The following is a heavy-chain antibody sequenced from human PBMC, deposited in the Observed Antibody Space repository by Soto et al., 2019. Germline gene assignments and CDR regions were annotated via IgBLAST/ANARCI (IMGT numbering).Heavy chain of an antibody. CDR1: GFTFDDYA. J-gene: IGHJ4*02. CDR3: AKDLESGYSSGCHDY. Sequence: PGGSLRLSCAASGFTFDDYAMHWVRQAPGKGLEWVSGISWNSGSIGYADSVKGRFTISRDNAKNSLYLQMNSLRAEDTALYYCAKDLESGYSSGCHDYWGQGTLVTVPS. V-gene: IGHV3-9*01. D-gene: IGHD6-19*01. CDR2: ISWNSGSI.